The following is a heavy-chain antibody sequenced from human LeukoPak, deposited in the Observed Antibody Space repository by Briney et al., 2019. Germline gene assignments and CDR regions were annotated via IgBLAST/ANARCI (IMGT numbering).Heavy chain of an antibody. CDR1: GGSISGGYY. J-gene: IGHJ4*02. CDR2: IYYSGST. CDR3: ARGRGPFDY. V-gene: IGHV4-61*08. Sequence: PSQTLSLTCTVSGGSISGGYYWSWIRQPPGKGLEWIGYIYYSGSTNYNPSLKSRVTISVDTSKNQFSLKLSSVTAADTAVYYCARGRGPFDYWGQGTLVTVSS.